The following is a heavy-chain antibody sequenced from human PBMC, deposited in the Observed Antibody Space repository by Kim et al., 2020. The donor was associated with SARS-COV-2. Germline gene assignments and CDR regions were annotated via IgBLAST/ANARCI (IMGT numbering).Heavy chain of an antibody. Sequence: GGSLRLSCAASGFTVSSNYMSWVRQAPGKGLEWVSVIYSGGSTYYADSVKGRFTISRDNSKNTLYLQMNSLRAEDTAVYYCAGGGRVVVDPDWYFDLWGRGTLVTVSS. V-gene: IGHV3-66*01. CDR1: GFTVSSNY. D-gene: IGHD2-15*01. CDR2: IYSGGST. J-gene: IGHJ2*01. CDR3: AGGGRVVVDPDWYFDL.